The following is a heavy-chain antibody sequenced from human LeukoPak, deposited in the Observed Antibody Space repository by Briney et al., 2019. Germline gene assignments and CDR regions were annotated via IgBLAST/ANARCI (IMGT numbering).Heavy chain of an antibody. V-gene: IGHV3-7*01. D-gene: IGHD6-6*01. CDR3: ARDIGYSSSSGDYYYYMDV. Sequence: GGSLRLSCAASGFTFSNYWMNWVRQAPGKGLECLANIKQDGSETYYADSVKGRFTISRDNAKNSLYLQMNSLRAEDTAVYYCARDIGYSSSSGDYYYYMDVWGKGTTVTVSS. J-gene: IGHJ6*03. CDR2: IKQDGSET. CDR1: GFTFSNYW.